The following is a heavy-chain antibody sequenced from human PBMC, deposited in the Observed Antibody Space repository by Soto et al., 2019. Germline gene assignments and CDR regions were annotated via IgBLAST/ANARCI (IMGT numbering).Heavy chain of an antibody. CDR3: AKDRARITMVRGGGMDV. J-gene: IGHJ6*02. V-gene: IGHV3-30*18. CDR2: ISYDGSNK. Sequence: GGSLRLSCAASGFTFSSYGMHWVRQAPGKGLEWVAVISYDGSNKYYADSVKGRFTISRDNSKNTLYLQMNSLRAEDTAVYYCAKDRARITMVRGGGMDVWGQGTTVTVSS. CDR1: GFTFSSYG. D-gene: IGHD3-10*01.